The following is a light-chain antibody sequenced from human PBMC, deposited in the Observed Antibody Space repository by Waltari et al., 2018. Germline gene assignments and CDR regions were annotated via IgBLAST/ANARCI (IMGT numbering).Light chain of an antibody. CDR1: SHAVGTSDL. V-gene: IGLV2-23*02. J-gene: IGLJ2*01. CDR3: CSYSGDLSFGVV. Sequence: QSALTQPASVSGSPGQSITISCTGTSHAVGTSDLVSWHQQHPGKAPKLIIYEVTKRPSGFSNRFSGSKSGNTASLTISGLHTEDEGDYYCCSYSGDLSFGVVFGGGTKLTVL. CDR2: EVT.